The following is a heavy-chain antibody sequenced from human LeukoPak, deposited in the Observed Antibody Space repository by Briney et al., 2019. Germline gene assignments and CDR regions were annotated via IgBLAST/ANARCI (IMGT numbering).Heavy chain of an antibody. V-gene: IGHV3-7*01. CDR2: IKQDGSEK. CDR1: GFTFSRFW. J-gene: IGHJ4*02. CDR3: ARAVEPMTTVTTGFDY. Sequence: PGGSLRLSCAASGFTFSRFWMSWVRQAPGKGLEWVANIKQDGSEKYYVDSVKGRFTISRDNAKNSLYLQMNSLRAEDTAVYYCARAVEPMTTVTTGFDYWGQGTLVTVSS. D-gene: IGHD4-11*01.